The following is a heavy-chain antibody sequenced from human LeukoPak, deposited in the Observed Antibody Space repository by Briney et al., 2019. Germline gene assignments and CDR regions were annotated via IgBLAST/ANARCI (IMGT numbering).Heavy chain of an antibody. CDR3: ARDRGVVVPAAIPLYYYYGMDV. V-gene: IGHV4-30-4*01. CDR2: IYYSGST. J-gene: IGHJ6*02. D-gene: IGHD2-2*01. Sequence: NWVRQPPGKGLEWIGYIYYSGSTYYNPSLKSRVTISVDTSKNQFSLKLSSVTAADTAVYYCARDRGVVVPAAIPLYYYYGMDVWGQGTTVTVSS.